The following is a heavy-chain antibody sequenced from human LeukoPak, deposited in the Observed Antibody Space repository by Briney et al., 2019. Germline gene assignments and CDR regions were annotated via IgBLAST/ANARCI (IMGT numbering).Heavy chain of an antibody. CDR2: IYYSVST. V-gene: IGHV4-30-4*01. CDR1: GGSISSGDYY. CDR3: ARAQYSSSWYNWFDP. Sequence: SQTLSLTCTVSGGSISSGDYYWSWIRQPPGRGLEWIGYIYYSVSTYYNPSLKSRVTISVDTYKNQFSLKLSSVTAADTAVYYCARAQYSSSWYNWFDPWGQGTLVTVSS. J-gene: IGHJ5*02. D-gene: IGHD6-13*01.